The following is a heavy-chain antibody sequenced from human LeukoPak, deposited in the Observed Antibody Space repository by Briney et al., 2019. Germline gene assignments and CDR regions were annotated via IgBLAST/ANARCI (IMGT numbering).Heavy chain of an antibody. D-gene: IGHD6-19*01. V-gene: IGHV3-21*01. J-gene: IGHJ5*02. CDR1: GFTLSSYA. CDR3: ARDSSGWYHWFDP. CDR2: ISSSSSYI. Sequence: GGSLRLSCAASGFTLSSYAMSWVRQGPGKGLEWVSYISSSSSYIYYADSLKGRFTISRDNAKNSLYLQMNSLRAEDTAVYYCARDSSGWYHWFDPWGQGTLVTVSS.